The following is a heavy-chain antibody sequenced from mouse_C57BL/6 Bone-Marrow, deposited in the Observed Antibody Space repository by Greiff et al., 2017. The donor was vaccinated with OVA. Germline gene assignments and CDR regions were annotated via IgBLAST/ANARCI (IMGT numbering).Heavy chain of an antibody. V-gene: IGHV1-61*01. CDR1: GYTFTSYW. CDR2: IYPSDSET. J-gene: IGHJ2*01. Sequence: QVQLQQPGAELVRPGSSVKLSCKASGYTFTSYWMDWVKQRPGQGLEWIGNIYPSDSETHYNQKFKDKATLTVDKSSSTAYMQLSSLTSEDSAVYYCAREGGITGRHFDDWGQGTTLTVSS. D-gene: IGHD4-1*01. CDR3: AREGGITGRHFDD.